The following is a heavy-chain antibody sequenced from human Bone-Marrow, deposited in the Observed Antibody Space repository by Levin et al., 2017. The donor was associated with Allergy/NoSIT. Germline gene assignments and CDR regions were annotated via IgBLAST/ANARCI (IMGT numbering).Heavy chain of an antibody. J-gene: IGHJ6*03. D-gene: IGHD2-15*01. CDR3: ASEAGSYCSGGSCPHYYYYMDV. Sequence: ASVKVSCKASGYTFTSYDINWVRQATGQGLEWLGWMNPNSGNTGYAQKFQGRVTMTMNTSISTAYMELSSLRSEDTAVYYCASEAGSYCSGGSCPHYYYYMDVWGKGTTVTV. CDR1: GYTFTSYD. V-gene: IGHV1-8*01. CDR2: MNPNSGNT.